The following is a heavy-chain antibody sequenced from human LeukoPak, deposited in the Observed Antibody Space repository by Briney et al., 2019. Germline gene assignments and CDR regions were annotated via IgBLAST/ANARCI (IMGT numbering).Heavy chain of an antibody. D-gene: IGHD2-21*02. V-gene: IGHV4-59*08. CDR2: FSYNGKT. CDR3: ARHLGATAAPLGY. J-gene: IGHJ4*02. CDR1: GGSISTYY. Sequence: SETLSLTCTVSGGSISTYYWSWIRQAPGKGLEWIGYFSYNGKTSYNPSLESRVIISVATSKSQFSLKLSSVTAADTAVYYCARHLGATAAPLGYWGRGTLVTVSS.